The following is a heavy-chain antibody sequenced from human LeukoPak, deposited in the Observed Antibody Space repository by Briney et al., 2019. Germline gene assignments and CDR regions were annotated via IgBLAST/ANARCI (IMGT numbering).Heavy chain of an antibody. V-gene: IGHV3-7*03. CDR1: GSTFSSYW. CDR2: IKQDGSEK. D-gene: IGHD3-10*01. J-gene: IGHJ4*02. CDR3: ARDRDRSGSYPLYYFDY. Sequence: PGGSLRLSCAASGSTFSSYWMSWVRQVPGKGLEWVANIKQDGSEKYYVDSVKGRFTISRDNAKNSLYLQMNGLRAEDTAVYYCARDRDRSGSYPLYYFDYWGQGTLVTVSS.